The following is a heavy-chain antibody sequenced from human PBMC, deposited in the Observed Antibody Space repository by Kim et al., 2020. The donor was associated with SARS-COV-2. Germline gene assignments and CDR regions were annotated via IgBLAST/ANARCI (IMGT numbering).Heavy chain of an antibody. D-gene: IGHD1-1*01. CDR2: ISGDGGST. Sequence: GGSLRLSCAASGFTFDDYAMHWVRQAPGKGLEWVSLISGDGGSTYYADSVKGRFTISRDNSKNSLYLQMNSLRTEDTALYYCAKDIGRDGLHYYYYGMDVWGQGTTVTVSS. V-gene: IGHV3-43*02. CDR3: AKDIGRDGLHYYYYGMDV. CDR1: GFTFDDYA. J-gene: IGHJ6*02.